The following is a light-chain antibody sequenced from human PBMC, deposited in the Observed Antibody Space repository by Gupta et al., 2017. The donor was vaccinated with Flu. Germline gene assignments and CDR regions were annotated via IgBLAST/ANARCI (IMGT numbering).Light chain of an antibody. CDR2: GAS. V-gene: IGKV3-20*01. CDR3: QQYDTSPLT. CDR1: QSLSNNY. Sequence: GILSLSPGERATLSCRASQSLSNNYVAWYQQKPGQSPKLLIYGASSRATGIADRFGGSGSGTDFTLTISGLEAEDFAVYYCQQYDTSPLTFGGGTKVEIK. J-gene: IGKJ4*01.